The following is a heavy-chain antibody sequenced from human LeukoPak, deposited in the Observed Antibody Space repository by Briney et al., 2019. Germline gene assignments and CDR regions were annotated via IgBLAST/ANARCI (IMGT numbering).Heavy chain of an antibody. CDR2: IDPSDSYT. V-gene: IGHV5-10-1*01. CDR1: GHSFTSYW. CDR3: ARHEMHRLGELSLDYGMDV. D-gene: IGHD3-16*02. J-gene: IGHJ6*02. Sequence: GESLKISCKGSGHSFTSYWISWVRQMPGKGLEWMGRIDPSDSYTNYSPSFQGHVTISADKSISTAYLQWSSLKASDTAMYYCARHEMHRLGELSLDYGMDVWGQGTTVTVSS.